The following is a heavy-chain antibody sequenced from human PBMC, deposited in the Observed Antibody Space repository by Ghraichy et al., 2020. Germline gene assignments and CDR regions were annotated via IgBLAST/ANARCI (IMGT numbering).Heavy chain of an antibody. Sequence: SETLSLTCAVYGGSFSGYYWSWIRQPPGKGLEWIGEINHSGSTNYNPSLKSRVTISVDTSKNQFSLKLSSVTAADTAVYYCARGGPNYDYVWGSYRLPSRNPYYFDYWGQGTLVTVSS. D-gene: IGHD3-16*02. CDR1: GGSFSGYY. CDR2: INHSGST. V-gene: IGHV4-34*01. CDR3: ARGGPNYDYVWGSYRLPSRNPYYFDY. J-gene: IGHJ4*02.